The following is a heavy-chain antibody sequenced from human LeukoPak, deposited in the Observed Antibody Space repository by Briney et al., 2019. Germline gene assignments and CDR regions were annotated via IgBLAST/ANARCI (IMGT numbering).Heavy chain of an antibody. Sequence: ASVKVSCKASGYTFTGYYMHWVRQATGQGLEWMGWMNPNSGNTGYAQKFQGRVTITRNTSISTAYMELSSLRSEDTAVYYCARDSYYYYMDVWGKGTTVTVSS. CDR3: ARDSYYYYMDV. CDR2: MNPNSGNT. V-gene: IGHV1-8*03. J-gene: IGHJ6*03. CDR1: GYTFTGYY.